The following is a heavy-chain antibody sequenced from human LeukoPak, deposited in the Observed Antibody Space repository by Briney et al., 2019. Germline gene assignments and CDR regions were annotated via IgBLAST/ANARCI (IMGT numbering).Heavy chain of an antibody. CDR3: ARVSYYYDSSGYYRAVFDY. V-gene: IGHV4-39*07. CDR1: GGSISSSSYY. J-gene: IGHJ4*02. CDR2: INYSGST. Sequence: PSETLSLTCTVSGGSISSSSYYWGWIRQPPGKGLEWIGSINYSGSTYYNPSLRSRVTISVDTSKNQFSLKLSSVTAAYTAVYYCARVSYYYDSSGYYRAVFDYWGQGTLVTVSS. D-gene: IGHD3-22*01.